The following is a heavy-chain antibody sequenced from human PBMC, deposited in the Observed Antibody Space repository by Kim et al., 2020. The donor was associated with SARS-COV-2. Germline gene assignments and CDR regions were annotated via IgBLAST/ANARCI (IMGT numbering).Heavy chain of an antibody. CDR1: GFTFSSYG. CDR3: AKDFLVATILPDAFDI. CDR2: ISYDGSNK. D-gene: IGHD5-12*01. Sequence: GGSLRLSCAASGFTFSSYGMHWVRQAPGKGLEWVAVISYDGSNKYYADSVKGRFTISRDNSKNTLYLQMNSLRAEDTAVYYCAKDFLVATILPDAFDIWGQGTMVTVSS. J-gene: IGHJ3*02. V-gene: IGHV3-30*18.